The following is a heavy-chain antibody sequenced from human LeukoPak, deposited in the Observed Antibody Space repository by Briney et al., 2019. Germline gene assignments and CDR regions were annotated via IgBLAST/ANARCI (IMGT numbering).Heavy chain of an antibody. CDR3: ARGYYDSSGYYWNYFDY. Sequence: SETLSLTCAASGYSISSGYYWGWIRQPPGKGLEWIGSIYHSGSIYYNPSLKNRVTMSVDTSKNRFSLKLSSVTAADTAVYYCARGYYDSSGYYWNYFDYWGQGTLVTVSS. J-gene: IGHJ4*02. CDR2: IYHSGSI. CDR1: GYSISSGYY. V-gene: IGHV4-38-2*01. D-gene: IGHD3-22*01.